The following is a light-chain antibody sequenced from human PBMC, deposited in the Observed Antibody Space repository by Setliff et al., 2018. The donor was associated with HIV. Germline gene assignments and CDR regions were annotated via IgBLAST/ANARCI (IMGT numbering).Light chain of an antibody. CDR1: SSDVGSYNL. V-gene: IGLV2-23*02. J-gene: IGLJ1*01. Sequence: QSALTQPASVSGPPGQSITISCTGTSSDVGSYNLVSWYQQHPGKAPKLMIYEVSKRPSGVSNRFSGSKSGNTASLTISGLQAEDEADYYCCSYAGSSTYVFGTGTKVTVL. CDR2: EVS. CDR3: CSYAGSSTYV.